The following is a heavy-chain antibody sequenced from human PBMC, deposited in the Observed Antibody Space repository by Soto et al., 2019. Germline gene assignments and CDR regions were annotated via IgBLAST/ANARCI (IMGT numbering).Heavy chain of an antibody. D-gene: IGHD3-9*01. CDR2: ISFDGNHK. V-gene: IGHV3-30*17. CDR3: ARPFFFQAKDGIRDCSTVSAFLLNRSSDL. J-gene: IGHJ2*01. Sequence: GKGLEWLAFISFDGNHKYYADSVQGRFTISRDNSQNTLYLQMNSLRPEDTALYFCARPFFFQAKDGIRDCSTVSAFLLNRSSDL.